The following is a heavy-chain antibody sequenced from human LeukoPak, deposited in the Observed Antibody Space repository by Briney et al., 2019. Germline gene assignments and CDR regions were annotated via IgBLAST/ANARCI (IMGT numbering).Heavy chain of an antibody. D-gene: IGHD2-15*01. CDR3: ARGPISYCSGGSCYDKDFDY. CDR1: GYTFTGYY. CDR2: INPNSGGT. V-gene: IGHV1-2*02. Sequence: GASVKVSCKASGYTFTGYYMHWVRQAPGQGLEWMGWINPNSGGTNYAQKFQGRVTMTRDTSISTAYMELSRLRSDDTAVYYCARGPISYCSGGSCYDKDFDYWGQGTLVTVSS. J-gene: IGHJ4*02.